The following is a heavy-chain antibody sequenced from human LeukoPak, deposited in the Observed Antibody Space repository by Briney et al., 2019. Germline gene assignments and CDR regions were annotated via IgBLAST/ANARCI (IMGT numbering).Heavy chain of an antibody. CDR3: ARRWGDYGDSNFDY. J-gene: IGHJ4*02. D-gene: IGHD4-17*01. V-gene: IGHV5-51*01. CDR1: GYSFTNYW. Sequence: GESLKISCTGSGYSFTNYWIAWVRQMSGKGLEWMGIVYPGDSDTKYSPSFQGQVTISVDKSINTAYLQWSSLKASDTAIYYCARRWGDYGDSNFDYWGQGTLVTVSS. CDR2: VYPGDSDT.